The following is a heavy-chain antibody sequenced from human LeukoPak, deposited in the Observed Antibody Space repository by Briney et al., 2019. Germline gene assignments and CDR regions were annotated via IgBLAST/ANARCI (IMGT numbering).Heavy chain of an antibody. D-gene: IGHD5-18*01. CDR3: ASQGDTAMAPGDY. V-gene: IGHV4-34*01. Sequence: PSETLSLTCAAYGGSFSGYYWSWIRQPPGKGLEWIGEINHSGSTNYNPSLKSRVTISVDTSKNQFSLKLSSVTAADTAVYYCASQGDTAMAPGDYWGQGTLVTVSS. J-gene: IGHJ4*02. CDR2: INHSGST. CDR1: GGSFSGYY.